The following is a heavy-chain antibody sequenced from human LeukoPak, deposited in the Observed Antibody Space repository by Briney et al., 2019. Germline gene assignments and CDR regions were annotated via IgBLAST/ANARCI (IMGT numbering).Heavy chain of an antibody. V-gene: IGHV4-59*01. CDR3: VRDRELNY. CDR1: GGSISSYY. D-gene: IGHD1-26*01. J-gene: IGHJ4*02. Sequence: SESLSLTCTVSGGSISSYYWSWIRQPPGKGLEWIGYIYNSGSTYYNPSLKSRVTISVDTSKNQFSLRLSSVTAADAAVYYCVRDRELNYWGQGTLVTVSS. CDR2: IYNSGST.